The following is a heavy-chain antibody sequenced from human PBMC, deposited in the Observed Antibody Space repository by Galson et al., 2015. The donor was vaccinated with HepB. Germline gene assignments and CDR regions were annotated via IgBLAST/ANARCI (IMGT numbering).Heavy chain of an antibody. J-gene: IGHJ6*02. Sequence: SLRLSCAASGFTFSSYSMNWVRQAPGKGLEWVSSISSSSYIYYADSVKGRFTISRDNAKNSLYLQMNSLRAEDTAVYYCARWDIVVVPANQSPRDFYGMDVWGQGTTVTVSS. CDR1: GFTFSSYS. V-gene: IGHV3-21*01. CDR3: ARWDIVVVPANQSPRDFYGMDV. CDR2: ISSSSYI. D-gene: IGHD2-2*01.